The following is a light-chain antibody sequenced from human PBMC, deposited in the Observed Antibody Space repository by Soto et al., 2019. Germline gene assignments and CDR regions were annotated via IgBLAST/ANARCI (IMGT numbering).Light chain of an antibody. J-gene: IGKJ1*01. V-gene: IGKV1-5*03. Sequence: IQVTQSPSTLSGSVGDRVTITCRASQTISSWLAWYQQEPGKAPKLLIYKASTLKSGVPSRFSGSGSGTEFTLTISSLQPDDFATYYCQHYNSYSEAFGQRTNVDIK. CDR3: QHYNSYSEA. CDR2: KAS. CDR1: QTISSW.